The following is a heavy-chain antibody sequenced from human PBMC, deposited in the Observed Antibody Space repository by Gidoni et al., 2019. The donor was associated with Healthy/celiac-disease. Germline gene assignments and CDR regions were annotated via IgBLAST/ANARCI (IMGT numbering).Heavy chain of an antibody. Sequence: EVQLVESGGGLVRPGGSLRLSCAASGFTFSSYSMNWVRQAPWKVLEWVFSSSSSSSYIYYDDSVKGRFTISRDNAKTSLYLQMNSLRSEDTSVYYCARDGGGYYYSSGYYYEEGAFDIWGQGTMVTVSS. D-gene: IGHD3-22*01. CDR2: SSSSSSYI. J-gene: IGHJ3*02. V-gene: IGHV3-21*01. CDR1: GFTFSSYS. CDR3: ARDGGGYYYSSGYYYEEGAFDI.